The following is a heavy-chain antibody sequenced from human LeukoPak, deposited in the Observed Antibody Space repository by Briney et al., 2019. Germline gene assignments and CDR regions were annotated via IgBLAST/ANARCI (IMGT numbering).Heavy chain of an antibody. CDR2: IYYIGST. Sequence: SETLSFTCAVYGGSFSGYYWSWVRQHPGKGLEWIGYIYYIGSTYYNPSLKSRVTISVDTSKNQFSLKLSSVTAADTAVYYCARQLAFWSGYFAAPFDYWGQGTLVTVSS. D-gene: IGHD3-3*01. J-gene: IGHJ4*02. CDR1: GGSFSGYY. CDR3: ARQLAFWSGYFAAPFDY. V-gene: IGHV4-34*01.